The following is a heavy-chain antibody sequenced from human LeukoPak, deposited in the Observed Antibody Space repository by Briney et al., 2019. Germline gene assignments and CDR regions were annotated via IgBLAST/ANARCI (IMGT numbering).Heavy chain of an antibody. CDR3: ANTQWKVRATDYFDY. CDR2: INDNGGQR. V-gene: IGHV3-23*01. CDR1: GFAFKNYA. D-gene: IGHD1-26*01. Sequence: PGGSLRLSCAASGFAFKNYAMTWVRQAPGKGLEWVSNINDNGGQRHYADSVKGRFTISRDNSKNTVFLQMDSLRAEDTAVYYCANTQWKVRATDYFDYWGQGILVTVSS. J-gene: IGHJ4*02.